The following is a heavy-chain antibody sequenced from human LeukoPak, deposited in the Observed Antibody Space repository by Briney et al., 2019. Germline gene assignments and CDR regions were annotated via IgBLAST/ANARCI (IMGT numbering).Heavy chain of an antibody. CDR1: GFTFSSYT. J-gene: IGHJ6*03. D-gene: IGHD1-26*01. CDR3: ARGGDKSGSYRRENYYYYYYMDV. Sequence: PGGSLRLSCAASGFTFSSYTMNWVRQAPGKGLEWVSYISSSSSTIYYADSVRGRFTISRDNAKNSLYLQMNSLRAEDTAVYYCARGGDKSGSYRRENYYYYYYMDVWGKGTTVTVSS. CDR2: ISSSSSTI. V-gene: IGHV3-48*01.